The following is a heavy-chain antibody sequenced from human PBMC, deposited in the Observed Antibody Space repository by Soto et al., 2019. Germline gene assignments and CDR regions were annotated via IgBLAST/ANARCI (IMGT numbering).Heavy chain of an antibody. D-gene: IGHD2-2*01. J-gene: IGHJ2*01. CDR1: GGSISSSSYY. V-gene: IGHV4-39*01. CDR3: ARHEGGSSEVADL. CDR2: IYYSGST. Sequence: QLQLQESGPGLVKPSETLSLTCTVSGGSISSSSYYWGWIRQPPGKGLEWIGSIYYSGSTYYNPSLKSRVTISVDTSKNQFSLKLSSVTAADTAVYYCARHEGGSSEVADLWGRGTLVTVSS.